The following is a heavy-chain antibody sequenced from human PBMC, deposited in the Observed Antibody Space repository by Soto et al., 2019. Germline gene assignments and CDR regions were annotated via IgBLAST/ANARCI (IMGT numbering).Heavy chain of an antibody. D-gene: IGHD1-26*01. CDR1: GSTFSTYS. J-gene: IGHJ4*02. CDR3: ASSSGNNYGVGTNYYFDY. V-gene: IGHV1-69*06. Sequence: RASVKVSCKTSGSTFSTYSIVWVRQAPGEGLEWMGGIIPLFGTANYAQKFQDRVTITADKSTNTAFMELSSLKSEDTAMYYCASSSGNNYGVGTNYYFDYWGQGTLVTVSS. CDR2: IIPLFGTA.